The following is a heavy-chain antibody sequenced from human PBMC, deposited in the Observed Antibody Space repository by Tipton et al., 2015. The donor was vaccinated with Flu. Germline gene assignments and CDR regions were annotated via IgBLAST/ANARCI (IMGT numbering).Heavy chain of an antibody. CDR2: ISASGGST. J-gene: IGHJ6*02. CDR3: AKGAGCSSTSCYKNYGMDV. D-gene: IGHD2-2*01. V-gene: IGHV3-23*01. Sequence: AASGFTFSSYVMSWVRQAPGKGLEWVSAISASGGSTYYADSVKGRFTVSRDNSKNTLYLQMNSLRAEDTAVYYCAKGAGCSSTSCYKNYGMDVWGQGTTVPVSS. CDR1: GFTFSSYV.